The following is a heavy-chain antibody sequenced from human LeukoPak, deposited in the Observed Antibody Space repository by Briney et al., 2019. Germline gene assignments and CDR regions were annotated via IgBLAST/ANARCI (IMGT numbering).Heavy chain of an antibody. V-gene: IGHV3-11*04. Sequence: GGSLRLSCAASGFTFSEYYMSWIRQAPGKGLEWVSYISSSGSTIYYADSVKGRFTISRDNAKNSLYLQMNSLRAEDTAVYYCARDRSGYSGYAFFDYWGQGTLVTVSS. CDR1: GFTFSEYY. CDR2: ISSSGSTI. D-gene: IGHD5-12*01. CDR3: ARDRSGYSGYAFFDY. J-gene: IGHJ4*02.